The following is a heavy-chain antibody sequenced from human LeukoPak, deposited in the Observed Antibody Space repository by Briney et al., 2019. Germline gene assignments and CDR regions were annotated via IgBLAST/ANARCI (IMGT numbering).Heavy chain of an antibody. Sequence: SQTLSLTCTVSGGSISSGSHYWSWVRQPAGKGLEWIGRIYSSGSTTYNPSLKSRVTISVDTSKNQFSLKLSSVTAADTAVYYCARDGYSYGYVGYFDSWGQGTLVTVSS. J-gene: IGHJ4*02. CDR1: GGSISSGSHY. CDR3: ARDGYSYGYVGYFDS. CDR2: IYSSGST. V-gene: IGHV4-61*02. D-gene: IGHD5-18*01.